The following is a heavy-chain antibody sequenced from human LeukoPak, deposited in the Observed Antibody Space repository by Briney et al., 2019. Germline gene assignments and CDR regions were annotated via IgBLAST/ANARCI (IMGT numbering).Heavy chain of an antibody. V-gene: IGHV3-21*01. CDR1: GFTFSSYW. Sequence: GGSLRLSCAASGFTFSSYWMSWVRQAPGKGLEWVSSISSSSYIYYADSVKGRFTISRDNAKNSLYLQMNSLRAEDTAVYYCARGAYDSSGYTDYWGQGTLVTVSS. CDR2: ISSSSYI. CDR3: ARGAYDSSGYTDY. J-gene: IGHJ4*02. D-gene: IGHD3-22*01.